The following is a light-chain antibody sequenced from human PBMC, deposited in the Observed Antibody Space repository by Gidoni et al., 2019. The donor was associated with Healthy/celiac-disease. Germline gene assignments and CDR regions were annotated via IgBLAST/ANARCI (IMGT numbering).Light chain of an antibody. CDR2: EDS. Sequence: SYELTQPPSVSVSQVQTARITCSGDALPKKYAYWDQQKSGQAPVLVIYEDSKRPSGIPERFSGSSSGTMANLTISGAQVEDEADYYCYSTDSSGNHSVFGTGTKVTVL. J-gene: IGLJ1*01. CDR1: ALPKKY. CDR3: YSTDSSGNHSV. V-gene: IGLV3-10*01.